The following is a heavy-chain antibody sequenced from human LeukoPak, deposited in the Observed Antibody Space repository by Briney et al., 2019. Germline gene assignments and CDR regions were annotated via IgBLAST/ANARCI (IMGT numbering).Heavy chain of an antibody. CDR3: ARDYGSGSYPFDY. Sequence: ASVKVFCKASGYTFTDYYLHWVRQAPGQGLEWMGWINPNSGGTNYAQKFQGRVTMTGDTSISTAYMELSRLRSDDTAVYYCARDYGSGSYPFDYWGQGTLVTVSS. CDR2: INPNSGGT. V-gene: IGHV1-2*02. CDR1: GYTFTDYY. J-gene: IGHJ4*02. D-gene: IGHD3-10*01.